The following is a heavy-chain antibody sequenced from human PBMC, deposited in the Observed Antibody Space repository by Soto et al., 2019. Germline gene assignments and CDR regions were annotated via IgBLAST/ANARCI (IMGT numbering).Heavy chain of an antibody. J-gene: IGHJ6*02. Sequence: PSETLSLTCAVYGGSFSGYYWSWIRQPPGKGLEWIGEINHSGSTNYNPSLKSRVTISVDTSKNQFSLKLSSVTAADTAVYYCARMKSYYDSSGTPFGYYYYGMDVWGQGTTVTVS. CDR2: INHSGST. D-gene: IGHD3-22*01. CDR1: GGSFSGYY. V-gene: IGHV4-34*01. CDR3: ARMKSYYDSSGTPFGYYYYGMDV.